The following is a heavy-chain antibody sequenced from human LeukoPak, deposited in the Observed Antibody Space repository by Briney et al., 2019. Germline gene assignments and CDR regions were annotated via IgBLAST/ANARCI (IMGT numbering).Heavy chain of an antibody. V-gene: IGHV4-59*08. CDR3: ARASTRMVRGVFDY. D-gene: IGHD3-10*01. CDR2: IYYSGST. CDR1: GGSISSYY. J-gene: IGHJ4*02. Sequence: SETLSLTCTVSGGSISSYYWSWIRQPPGKGLEWIGYIYYSGSTNYNPSLKSRVTISVDTSKNQFSLKLSSVTAADTAVYYCARASTRMVRGVFDYWGQGTLVTVSS.